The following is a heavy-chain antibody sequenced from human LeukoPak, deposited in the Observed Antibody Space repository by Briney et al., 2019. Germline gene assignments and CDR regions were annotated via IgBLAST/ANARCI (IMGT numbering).Heavy chain of an antibody. CDR3: ARDLNQWSIQFDS. Sequence: GRSLRLSCAASGLTVRTNGMHWVRQPPGQGLEWVAAIDSDGNWRYYADSVKGRFTVSRDIYENTVDLQIDSLRAEDTAAYFCARDLNQWSIQFDSWGQGTLVTVAS. CDR1: GLTVRTNG. CDR2: IDSDGNWR. D-gene: IGHD2-15*01. J-gene: IGHJ5*01. V-gene: IGHV3-33*01.